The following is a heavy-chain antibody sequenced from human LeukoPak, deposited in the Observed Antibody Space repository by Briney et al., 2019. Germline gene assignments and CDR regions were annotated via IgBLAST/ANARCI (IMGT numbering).Heavy chain of an antibody. D-gene: IGHD3-10*01. CDR3: ARDYYDGSGRLGYMDV. J-gene: IGHJ6*03. CDR2: IKQDGSEK. CDR1: GFTFSSYL. V-gene: IGHV3-7*01. Sequence: GGSLTLSCAASGFTFSSYLMSCVRQAPGKGLEWVANIKQDGSEKYYVDSVKGRFTISRDNAKNSLYLQMNSLRAEDTAVYYCARDYYDGSGRLGYMDVWGKGTTVTVSS.